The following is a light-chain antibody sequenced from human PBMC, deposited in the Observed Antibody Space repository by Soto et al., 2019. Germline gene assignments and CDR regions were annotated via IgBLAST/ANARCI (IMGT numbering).Light chain of an antibody. CDR3: SSYSANFWV. J-gene: IGLJ3*02. V-gene: IGLV2-8*01. CDR1: SSDVGGYNY. CDR2: EVN. Sequence: QSALTQPPSASGSPGQSVTITCTGTSSDVGGYNYVSWYQQHPSKAPKLMISEVNKRPSGVPDRFSGPKSGNTASLTVSGLQAEDEADYYCSSYSANFWVFGGGTKLTVL.